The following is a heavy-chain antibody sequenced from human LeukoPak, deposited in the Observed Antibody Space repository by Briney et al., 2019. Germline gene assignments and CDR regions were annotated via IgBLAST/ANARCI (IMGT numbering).Heavy chain of an antibody. CDR3: AKGGYSAWFDP. V-gene: IGHV3-23*01. D-gene: IGHD5-18*01. Sequence: AGGSLRLSCAASGFTFSDYYMTWVRQAPGKGLEWVSSISGSGGSTYYVDTVKGRFTISRDNSKNTLYLQMNSLRAEDTAVYYCAKGGYSAWFDPWGQGTLVTVSS. CDR2: ISGSGGST. CDR1: GFTFSDYY. J-gene: IGHJ5*02.